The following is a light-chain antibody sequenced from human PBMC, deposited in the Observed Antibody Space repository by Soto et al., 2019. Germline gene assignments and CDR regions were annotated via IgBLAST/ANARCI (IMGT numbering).Light chain of an antibody. CDR1: QSVSSSY. CDR3: QQYNNWPLT. J-gene: IGKJ4*01. V-gene: IGKV3-20*01. CDR2: GAS. Sequence: EIVLTQSPGTLSLSPGERATLSCRASQSVSSSYLAWFQQKPGQAPRLLIYGASSRATGIPDRFSGSASGTEFTLTISSLQSEDFAIYYCQQYNNWPLTFGGGTKVEIK.